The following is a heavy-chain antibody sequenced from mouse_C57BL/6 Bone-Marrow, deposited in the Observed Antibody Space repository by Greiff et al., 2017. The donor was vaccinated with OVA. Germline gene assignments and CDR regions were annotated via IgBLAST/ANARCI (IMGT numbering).Heavy chain of an antibody. CDR1: GYTFTSYG. Sequence: QVQLQQSGAELARPGASVKLSCKASGYTFTSYGISWVKQRPGQGLEWIGEIYPRSGNTYYNEKFKGKATLTADKSSSTAYMELRSLTSEDSAVYFCADYGSSYYFDYWGQGTTLTVSS. CDR3: ADYGSSYYFDY. CDR2: IYPRSGNT. V-gene: IGHV1-81*01. D-gene: IGHD1-1*01. J-gene: IGHJ2*01.